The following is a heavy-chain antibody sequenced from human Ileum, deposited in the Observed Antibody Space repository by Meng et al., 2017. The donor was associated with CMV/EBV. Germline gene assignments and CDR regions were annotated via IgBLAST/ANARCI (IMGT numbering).Heavy chain of an antibody. Sequence: SGYTFNGYYMHWVRQAPGQGLEWMGWINPNTGSTHYAQIFQGRVTLTRDTSISTTYIELSGLRSDDTAVYYCVVRTDIVATLPRFDYWGQGALVTVSS. CDR1: GYTFNGYY. CDR3: VVRTDIVATLPRFDY. V-gene: IGHV1-2*02. J-gene: IGHJ4*02. CDR2: INPNTGST. D-gene: IGHD5-12*01.